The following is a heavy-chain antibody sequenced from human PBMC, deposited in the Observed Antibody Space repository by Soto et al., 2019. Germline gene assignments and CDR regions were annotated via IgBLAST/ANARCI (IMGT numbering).Heavy chain of an antibody. Sequence: GGSLRLSCAASGLTFNSYAMSWVRQAPGKGLEWVSTISGSGGSTYYADAVKGRFTISRDNSMGTLYLQMKSLRVEDTAIYYCAKEVSLGSTVDLGYWGQGALVTVSS. CDR3: AKEVSLGSTVDLGY. D-gene: IGHD7-27*01. V-gene: IGHV3-23*01. CDR2: ISGSGGST. CDR1: GLTFNSYA. J-gene: IGHJ4*02.